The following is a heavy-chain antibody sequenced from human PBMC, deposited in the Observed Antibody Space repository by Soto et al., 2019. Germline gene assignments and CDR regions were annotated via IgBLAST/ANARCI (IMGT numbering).Heavy chain of an antibody. Sequence: SETLSLTCAVSGGSISSGGYSWSWIRQPRGKGLEWIGYIYHSGSTYYNPSLKSRVTISVDRSKNQFSLKLSSVTAADTAVYYCARTSAEYCSGGSCYPYYFDYWGQGTLVTVSS. J-gene: IGHJ4*02. CDR2: IYHSGST. CDR3: ARTSAEYCSGGSCYPYYFDY. D-gene: IGHD2-15*01. CDR1: GGSISSGGYS. V-gene: IGHV4-30-2*01.